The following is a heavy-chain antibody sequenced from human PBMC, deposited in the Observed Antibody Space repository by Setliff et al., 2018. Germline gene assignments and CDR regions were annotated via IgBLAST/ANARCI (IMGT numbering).Heavy chain of an antibody. J-gene: IGHJ4*02. CDR1: GYTFTSYD. CDR2: MNPNSGNT. D-gene: IGHD3-3*01. CDR3: ARAQSWSGGPYYFDN. Sequence: ASVKVSCKASGYTFTSYDINWVRQATGQGLEWMGWMNPNSGNTGYAQKFQGRVTMTRNTSISTAYMDLSSLRFEDTAVYYCARAQSWSGGPYYFDNWGQGTLVSVSS. V-gene: IGHV1-8*02.